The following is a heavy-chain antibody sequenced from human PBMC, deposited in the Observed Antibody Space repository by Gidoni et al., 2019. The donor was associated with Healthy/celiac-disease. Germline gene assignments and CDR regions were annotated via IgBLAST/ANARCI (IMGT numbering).Heavy chain of an antibody. V-gene: IGHV3-30*01. CDR3: ARGMSSGWYLFDY. CDR2: ISYDGSNK. D-gene: IGHD6-19*01. J-gene: IGHJ4*02. CDR1: GFTFSSYA. Sequence: QVQPVASGGGVVQTGRSLRLSCAASGFTFSSYAMHWVRQAPGKGLEWVAVISYDGSNKYYADSVKGRFTISRDNSKNTLYLQMNSLRAEDTAVYYCARGMSSGWYLFDYWGQGTLVTVSS.